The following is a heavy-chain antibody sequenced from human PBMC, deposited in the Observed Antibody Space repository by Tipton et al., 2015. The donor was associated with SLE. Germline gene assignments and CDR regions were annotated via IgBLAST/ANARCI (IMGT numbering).Heavy chain of an antibody. CDR2: IYYSGST. D-gene: IGHD5-24*01. Sequence: LRLSCTVSGGSISSHYWSWIRQPPGKGLEWIGYIYYSGSTNYNPSLKSRVTISVDTSKNQFSLKLSSVTAADTAVYYCARDPRDGYNVYFDYWGQGTLVTVSS. CDR3: ARDPRDGYNVYFDY. J-gene: IGHJ4*02. V-gene: IGHV4-59*11. CDR1: GGSISSHY.